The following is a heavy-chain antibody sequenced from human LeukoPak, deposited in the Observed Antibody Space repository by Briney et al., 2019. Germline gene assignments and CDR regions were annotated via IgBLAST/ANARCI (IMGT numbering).Heavy chain of an antibody. J-gene: IGHJ6*03. Sequence: GGSLRLSCAASGFTFSSYGMHWVRQAPGKGLEWVAFIRYDGSNKYYADSVKGRFTISRDNSKNTLYLQMNSLRAEDTAVYYCAKDAIFGVVIIDNYYYYMDVWGKGTTVTVSS. CDR1: GFTFSSYG. CDR3: AKDAIFGVVIIDNYYYYMDV. V-gene: IGHV3-30*02. D-gene: IGHD3-3*01. CDR2: IRYDGSNK.